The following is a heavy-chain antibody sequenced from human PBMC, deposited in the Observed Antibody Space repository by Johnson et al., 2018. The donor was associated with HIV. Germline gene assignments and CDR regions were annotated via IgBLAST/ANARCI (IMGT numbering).Heavy chain of an antibody. V-gene: IGHV3-33*08. D-gene: IGHD6-6*01. Sequence: QVKLVESGGGVVQPGRFLRLSCVASRFTFSSYAMHWVRQAPGKGLEWVAIIRSDRINKFYADSVKGRFTISRDNSKNTLYLQMNSLRAEDTAVYYCARDLYSSLWKKDAFDIWGQGTMVTVSS. CDR1: RFTFSSYA. CDR2: IRSDRINK. J-gene: IGHJ3*02. CDR3: ARDLYSSLWKKDAFDI.